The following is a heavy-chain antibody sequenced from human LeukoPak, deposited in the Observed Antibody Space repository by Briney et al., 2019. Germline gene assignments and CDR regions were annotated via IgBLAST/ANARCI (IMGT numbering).Heavy chain of an antibody. D-gene: IGHD6-19*01. CDR3: ARDGILVAGTVDWFDR. CDR1: GFTFSSYW. Sequence: GGSLRLSCEASGFTFSSYWMHWVRQASGKGLVWVSRINSDGSITSYADSVKGRFTISRDNAKNTLYLQMNSLRVEDTAMYYCARDGILVAGTVDWFDRWGQGTLVTVSS. V-gene: IGHV3-74*01. CDR2: INSDGSIT. J-gene: IGHJ5*02.